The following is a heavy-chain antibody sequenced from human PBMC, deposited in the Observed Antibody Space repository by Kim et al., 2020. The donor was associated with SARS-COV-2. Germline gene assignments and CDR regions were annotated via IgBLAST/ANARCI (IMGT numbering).Heavy chain of an antibody. CDR1: GFTFSTYW. CDR3: ARDVSGAGDY. J-gene: IGHJ4*02. CDR2: TNEDGSVT. Sequence: GGSLRLSCATSGFTFSTYWMHWVRQVPGKGLVWVSRTNEDGSVTDYADSVKGRFTISRDNAENTLYLQMNTLTADDTAKYFCARDVSGAGDYWGQGTLVT. V-gene: IGHV3-74*01. D-gene: IGHD3-10*01.